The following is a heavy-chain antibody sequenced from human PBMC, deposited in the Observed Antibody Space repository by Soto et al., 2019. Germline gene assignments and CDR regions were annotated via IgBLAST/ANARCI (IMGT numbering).Heavy chain of an antibody. Sequence: GGSLRLSCEASGFTFSRYSMNWVRQAPGKGLEWVSYISSSSTTIYYADSVKGRFTISRDNAKNSLYLQMNSLRAEDTALYYCARRDGGDYYYMDVWGKGTTVTVSS. CDR2: ISSSSTTI. CDR3: ARRDGGDYYYMDV. J-gene: IGHJ6*03. V-gene: IGHV3-48*01. D-gene: IGHD3-10*01. CDR1: GFTFSRYS.